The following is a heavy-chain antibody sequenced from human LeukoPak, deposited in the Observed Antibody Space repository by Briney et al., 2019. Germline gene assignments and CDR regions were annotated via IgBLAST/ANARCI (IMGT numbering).Heavy chain of an antibody. CDR3: AQTDSSGYYSHDAFDI. Sequence: ESGPTLVNPTQTLTLTCTFSGFSLSTSGVGVGWIRQPPGKALEWLALIYWNDDKRYSPSLKSRLTITKDTSKNQVVLTMTNMDPVDTATYYCAQTDSSGYYSHDAFDIWGQGTMVTVSS. CDR2: IYWNDDK. V-gene: IGHV2-5*01. CDR1: GFSLSTSGVG. D-gene: IGHD3-22*01. J-gene: IGHJ3*02.